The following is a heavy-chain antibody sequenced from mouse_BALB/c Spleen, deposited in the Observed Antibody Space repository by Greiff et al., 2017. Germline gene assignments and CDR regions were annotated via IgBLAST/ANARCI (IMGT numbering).Heavy chain of an antibody. Sequence: VQLQQSGPELVKPGASVKISCKASGYAFSSSWMNWVKQRPGQGLEWIGRIYPGDGDTNYNGKFKGKATLTADKSSSTAYMQLSSLTSVDSAVYFCARGAIPYYFDYWGQGTTLTVSS. V-gene: IGHV1-82*01. CDR2: IYPGDGDT. D-gene: IGHD3-1*01. CDR3: ARGAIPYYFDY. CDR1: GYAFSSSW. J-gene: IGHJ2*01.